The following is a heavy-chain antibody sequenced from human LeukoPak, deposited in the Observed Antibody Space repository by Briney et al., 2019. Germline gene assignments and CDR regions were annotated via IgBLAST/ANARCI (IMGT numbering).Heavy chain of an antibody. D-gene: IGHD3-10*01. CDR2: IYPGDSDT. CDR1: GYSVTSYW. Sequence: GESLKISCKGSGYSVTSYWIGWVRQMPGKGLEWMGIIYPGDSDTRYSPSFQGQVTISADKSISTADLQWSSLKASDTAMYYCARSVLGGSGTRSNDYWGQGTLVTVSS. V-gene: IGHV5-51*01. CDR3: ARSVLGGSGTRSNDY. J-gene: IGHJ4*02.